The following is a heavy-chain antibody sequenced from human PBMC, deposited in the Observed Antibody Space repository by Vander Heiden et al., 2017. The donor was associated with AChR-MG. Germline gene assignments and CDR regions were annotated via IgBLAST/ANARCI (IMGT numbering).Heavy chain of an antibody. V-gene: IGHV1-46*03. CDR2: INPSLDST. Sequence: QVQLVQSGAEVKKPGASLKGSGKTSGFPFTNHHIHCVRQAPGQGLEWVGTINPSLDSTHYAQKFQGRVRMTRDTSTKTVYMDMTSLRPEDTAVYFCARELTGSFYFDFWGQGSLVTVSS. CDR3: ARELTGSFYFDF. J-gene: IGHJ4*02. CDR1: GFPFTNHH. D-gene: IGHD1-26*01.